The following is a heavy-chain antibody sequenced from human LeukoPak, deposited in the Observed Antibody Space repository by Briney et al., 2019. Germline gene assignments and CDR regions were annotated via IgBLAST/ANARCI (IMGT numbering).Heavy chain of an antibody. Sequence: GASVKVSCKASGYTFTSYGISWVRQAPGQGLEWMGWISAYNGNTNYAQKLQGRVTMTTDTSTSTAYMELRSLRSDDTAVYYCARDLLDIVVVPAAMASDYWGQGTLVTVSS. CDR1: GYTFTSYG. J-gene: IGHJ4*02. CDR2: ISAYNGNT. D-gene: IGHD2-2*03. V-gene: IGHV1-18*01. CDR3: ARDLLDIVVVPAAMASDY.